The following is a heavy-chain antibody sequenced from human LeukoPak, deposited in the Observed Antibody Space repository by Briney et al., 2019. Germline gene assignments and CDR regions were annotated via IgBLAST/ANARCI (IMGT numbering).Heavy chain of an antibody. Sequence: GASVKVSCKASGYIFTSYGITWVRQAPGPGLEWMGRITTFNDRTVLAEKFRGRVTLNTDTTTAYLTLRKLRSDDTAVYYCARSGSSSWSSLLDYWGQGSLVIVSS. J-gene: IGHJ4*02. V-gene: IGHV1-18*04. CDR3: ARSGSSSWSSLLDY. CDR1: GYIFTSYG. D-gene: IGHD6-13*01. CDR2: ITTFNDRT.